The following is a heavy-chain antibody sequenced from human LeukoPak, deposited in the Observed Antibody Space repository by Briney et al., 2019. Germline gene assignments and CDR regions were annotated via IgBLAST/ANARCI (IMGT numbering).Heavy chain of an antibody. V-gene: IGHV1-2*02. CDR2: INPNSGGT. CDR1: GYTFTGYY. Sequence: ASVKVSCKASGYTFTGYYMHWVRQAPGQGLEWMGWINPNSGGTNYAQKFQGRVTMTRDTSISTAYMELSRLRSDDTAVYYCARDMAAAGTDNWFDPWGQGTLVTVSS. D-gene: IGHD6-13*01. J-gene: IGHJ5*02. CDR3: ARDMAAAGTDNWFDP.